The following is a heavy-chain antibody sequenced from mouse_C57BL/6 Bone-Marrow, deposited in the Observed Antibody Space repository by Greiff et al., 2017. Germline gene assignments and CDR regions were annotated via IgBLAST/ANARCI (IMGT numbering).Heavy chain of an antibody. V-gene: IGHV1-55*01. J-gene: IGHJ4*01. CDR3: ARPTGDAMDY. D-gene: IGHD1-1*01. CDR2: IYPGSGST. CDR1: GYTFTSYW. Sequence: VQLQQPGAELVKPGASVKMSCKASGYTFTSYWITWVKQRPGQGLEWIGDIYPGSGSTNYNEKFKSKATLTGDKSSSTAYMQLSSLTSEDSAVYYCARPTGDAMDYWGQGTSVTVSS.